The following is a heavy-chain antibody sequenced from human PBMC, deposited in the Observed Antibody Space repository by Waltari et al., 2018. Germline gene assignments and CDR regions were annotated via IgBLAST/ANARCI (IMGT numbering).Heavy chain of an antibody. Sequence: QLQLQESGPGLVKPSETLSLACTVSGGSISSGSCYWGWIRQPPGKGLKWIGTIYYSGSTYYNPSLKSRLTISVDTSKNQFSLNLSSVTAADTAVYYCASYNWNYAWFDPWGQGTLVTVSS. V-gene: IGHV4-39*07. D-gene: IGHD1-7*01. CDR3: ASYNWNYAWFDP. CDR2: IYYSGST. CDR1: GGSISSGSCY. J-gene: IGHJ5*02.